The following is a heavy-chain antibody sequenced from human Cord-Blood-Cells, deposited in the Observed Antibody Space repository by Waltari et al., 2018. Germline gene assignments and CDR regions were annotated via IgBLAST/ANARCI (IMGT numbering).Heavy chain of an antibody. CDR3: ARDRGVRGVILDY. J-gene: IGHJ4*02. D-gene: IGHD3-10*01. CDR2: INPSGGST. V-gene: IGHV1-46*01. CDR1: GYTFTSYY. Sequence: QVQLVQSGAEVKKPGASVKVSCKASGYTFTSYYMHWVRQAPGQGLEWMGIINPSGGSTSYAQKFQGRVTMTRDTSTSPVYMELGSLRSEDTAVYYCARDRGVRGVILDYWGQGTLVTVSS.